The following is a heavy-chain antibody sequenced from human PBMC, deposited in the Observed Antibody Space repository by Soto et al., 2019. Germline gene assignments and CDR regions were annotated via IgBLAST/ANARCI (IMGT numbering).Heavy chain of an antibody. D-gene: IGHD3-22*01. CDR2: ISHDGTNK. J-gene: IGHJ4*02. V-gene: IGHV3-30*18. CDR1: GFTFGAYG. Sequence: SLRLSCEVSGFTFGAYGMHWVRQAPGKGLEWVAAISHDGTNKNYGDSMKGRFTISRDNSKKTLYLQMNSLRPEDTALYYCAKDEYYYSRSGYYIFDSWGQGTLVTVSS. CDR3: AKDEYYYSRSGYYIFDS.